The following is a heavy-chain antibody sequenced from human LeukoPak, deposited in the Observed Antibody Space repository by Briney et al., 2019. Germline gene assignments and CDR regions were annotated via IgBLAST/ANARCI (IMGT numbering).Heavy chain of an antibody. V-gene: IGHV2-5*01. Sequence: SGPTLVNPTQTLTLTCTFSGFSLSTSGVGVGWIRQPPGKALEWLALIYWNDDKRYSPSLKSRLTITKDTSKNQVVLTMTNMDPVDTATYYCAHRPPGGVPAARSPNASFDYWGQGTLVTVSS. CDR1: GFSLSTSGVG. D-gene: IGHD2-2*01. CDR3: AHRPPGGVPAARSPNASFDY. CDR2: IYWNDDK. J-gene: IGHJ4*02.